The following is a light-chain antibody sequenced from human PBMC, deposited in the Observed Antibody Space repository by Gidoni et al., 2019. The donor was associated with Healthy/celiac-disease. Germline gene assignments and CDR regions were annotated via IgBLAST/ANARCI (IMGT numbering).Light chain of an antibody. Sequence: QSALTQPHSTSGSPGQSVTISCTGTSSDVGGYNYVSWYQQHPGKAPKLMIYDVSKRPSGVPDRFSGSKSGNTASLTVFGLQAEDEADYYCSSYAGSNRVFGGGTKLTVL. CDR3: SSYAGSNRV. CDR1: SSDVGGYNY. J-gene: IGLJ3*02. CDR2: DVS. V-gene: IGLV2-8*01.